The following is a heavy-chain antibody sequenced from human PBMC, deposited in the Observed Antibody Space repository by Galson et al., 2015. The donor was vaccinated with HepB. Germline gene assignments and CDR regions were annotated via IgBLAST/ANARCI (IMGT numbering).Heavy chain of an antibody. V-gene: IGHV3-66*01. D-gene: IGHD5-12*01. CDR1: GFTVSSNY. CDR2: IYSGGST. Sequence: SLRLSCAASGFTVSSNYMRWVRQAPGKGLEWVSVIYSGGSTYYADSVKGRFTTSRDNAKNSLYLQMNSLRAEDTAVYYCARGQWLRDFDYWGQGTKVTVSS. CDR3: ARGQWLRDFDY. J-gene: IGHJ4*03.